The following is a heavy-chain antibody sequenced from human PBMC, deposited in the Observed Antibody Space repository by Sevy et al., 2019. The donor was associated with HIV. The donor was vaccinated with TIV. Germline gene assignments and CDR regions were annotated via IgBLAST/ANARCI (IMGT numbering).Heavy chain of an antibody. D-gene: IGHD2-15*01. CDR3: AKGGKGIVVVVAAYEY. Sequence: GGSLRLSCAASGFTFSSYAMSWVRQAPGKGLEWVSAISGSGGSTYYADSVKGRFTISRGNSKNTLYLQMNSLRAEDTAVYYCAKGGKGIVVVVAAYEYWGQGTLVTVSS. J-gene: IGHJ4*02. V-gene: IGHV3-23*01. CDR1: GFTFSSYA. CDR2: ISGSGGST.